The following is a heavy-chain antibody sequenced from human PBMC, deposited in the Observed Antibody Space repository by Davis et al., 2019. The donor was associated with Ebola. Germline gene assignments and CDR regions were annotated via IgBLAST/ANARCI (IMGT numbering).Heavy chain of an antibody. CDR1: GFTFSSYE. Sequence: GGSLRLSCAASGFTFSSYEMNWVRQAPGKGLEWVSYISSSGSTIYYADSVKGRFTISRDNAKNSLYLQMNSLRAEDTAVYYCARDSSYYDSSGYYYYDAFDIWGQGTMVTVSS. J-gene: IGHJ3*02. CDR3: ARDSSYYDSSGYYYYDAFDI. V-gene: IGHV3-48*03. CDR2: ISSSGSTI. D-gene: IGHD3-22*01.